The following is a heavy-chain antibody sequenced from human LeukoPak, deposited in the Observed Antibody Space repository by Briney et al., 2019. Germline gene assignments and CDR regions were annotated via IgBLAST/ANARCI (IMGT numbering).Heavy chain of an antibody. Sequence: GASVKVSCKASGYTFTSYAMNWVRQAPGQGLEWMGWIYTNTGNPTYAQGFTGRFVFSLDTSVSTACLQISSLKAEDTAVYYCALPKGQGLPLGLATDYWGQGTLVTVSS. V-gene: IGHV7-4-1*02. CDR2: IYTNTGNP. D-gene: IGHD5-12*01. CDR3: ALPKGQGLPLGLATDY. J-gene: IGHJ4*02. CDR1: GYTFTSYA.